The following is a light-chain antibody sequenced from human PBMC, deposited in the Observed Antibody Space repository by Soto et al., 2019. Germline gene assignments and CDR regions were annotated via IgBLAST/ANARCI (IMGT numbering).Light chain of an antibody. CDR2: DAS. Sequence: EIVLTQSPATLSLSPGNRATLSCRASQSVSGYLAWYQQKPGQAPRLLIYDASNRATGIPARFSGSGSGTDVTLTITSLGPEDFAVDYCQQRSNWPSAFGGGTKVEI. CDR3: QQRSNWPSA. V-gene: IGKV3-11*01. CDR1: QSVSGY. J-gene: IGKJ4*01.